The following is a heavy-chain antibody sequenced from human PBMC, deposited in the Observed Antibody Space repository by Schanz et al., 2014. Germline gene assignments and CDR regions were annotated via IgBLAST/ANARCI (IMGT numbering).Heavy chain of an antibody. CDR3: ARSPGDFPGWFDS. D-gene: IGHD4-17*01. CDR2: VFNSGKT. J-gene: IGHJ5*01. V-gene: IGHV4-39*07. Sequence: QLQLQESGPGLVKPSETLSLTCSVSGDSISNSNYYWGWIRQPPGKGLEWIGSVFNSGKTYYNPSLKSRVTISIDTSKNQFSLILNSVTAADTAVYYCARSPGDFPGWFDSWGQGTLVTVSS. CDR1: GDSISNSNYY.